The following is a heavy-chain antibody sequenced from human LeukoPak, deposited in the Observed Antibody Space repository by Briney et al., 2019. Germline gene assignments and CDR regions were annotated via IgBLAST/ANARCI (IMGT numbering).Heavy chain of an antibody. CDR2: IKQDGSEK. Sequence: GGSLRLSWAAAGFNFDDYGMSWVRQAPGKGLELVANIKQDGSEKYYVDSVRGRFTISRDNAKNSLYLQMNSLRAEDTAVYHCARRRYSGSSQHFDYWGQGTLVTVSS. CDR1: GFNFDDYG. J-gene: IGHJ4*02. V-gene: IGHV3-7*01. D-gene: IGHD1-26*01. CDR3: ARRRYSGSSQHFDY.